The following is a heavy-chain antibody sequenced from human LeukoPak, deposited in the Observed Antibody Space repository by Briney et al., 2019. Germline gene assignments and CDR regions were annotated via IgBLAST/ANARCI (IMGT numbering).Heavy chain of an antibody. CDR3: VKEMSSSWSH. D-gene: IGHD6-13*01. J-gene: IGHJ4*02. CDR2: FXYIXAT. CDR1: GFTFSSRX. Sequence: GGSLXLSCAASGFTFSSRXMXXXRQAPXKGXEGVSGFXYIXATYYAXXVKGXFTISXXXSKNTLSLHMNSLRAVDTAVYYCVKEMSSSWSHWGQGTLVTVSS. V-gene: IGHV3-23*01.